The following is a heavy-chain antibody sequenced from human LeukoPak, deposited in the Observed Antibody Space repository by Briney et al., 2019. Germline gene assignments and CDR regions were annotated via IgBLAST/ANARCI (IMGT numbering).Heavy chain of an antibody. D-gene: IGHD3-10*01. CDR1: GFTVSSNY. CDR3: ARSGNYYNAFDY. Sequence: GGSLRLSCAVSGFTVSSNYVNWVRQAPGKGLEWVSVIYSGGSTYYADSVKGRFTISRDNSKNTLYLQMNSLRAEDTAVYYCARSGNYYNAFDYWGQGTLVTVSS. J-gene: IGHJ4*02. CDR2: IYSGGST. V-gene: IGHV3-53*01.